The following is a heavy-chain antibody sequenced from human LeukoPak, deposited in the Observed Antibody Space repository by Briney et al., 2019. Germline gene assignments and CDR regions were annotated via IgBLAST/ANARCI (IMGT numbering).Heavy chain of an antibody. CDR2: ISGSGGSI. D-gene: IGHD1-7*01. Sequence: QSGGSLRLSCAASGFTFSSYAMSWVRQAPGKGLEWVSAISGSGGSIYYADSVKGRFTISRDNSKNTLYLQMNSLRAEDTAVYYCAKGTNWNYYFDYWGQGTLVTVSS. V-gene: IGHV3-23*01. CDR3: AKGTNWNYYFDY. CDR1: GFTFSSYA. J-gene: IGHJ4*02.